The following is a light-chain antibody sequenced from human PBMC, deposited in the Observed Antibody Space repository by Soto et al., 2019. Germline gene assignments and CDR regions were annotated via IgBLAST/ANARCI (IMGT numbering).Light chain of an antibody. Sequence: QSVLTQPASVSGSPGQSITISCTGTRSDIGAYNFVSWYQQHPGEVPKLILYDVNVRPSGVSNRFSGSKSGNTASLTISGLQAEDEADNYCTSWTTITTMKFGGGTKVTVL. V-gene: IGLV2-14*03. CDR1: RSDIGAYNF. J-gene: IGLJ2*01. CDR2: DVN. CDR3: TSWTTITTMK.